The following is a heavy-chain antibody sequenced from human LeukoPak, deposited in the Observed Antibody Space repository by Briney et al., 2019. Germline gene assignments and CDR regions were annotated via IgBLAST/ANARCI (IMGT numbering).Heavy chain of an antibody. J-gene: IGHJ4*02. CDR1: GGTFSSYA. CDR2: IIPIFGTA. V-gene: IGHV1-69*13. D-gene: IGHD3-22*01. CDR3: ARDAYYYDSSGYQF. Sequence: ASVKVSCKASGGTFSSYAISWVRQAPGQGLEWMGGIIPIFGTANYAQKFQGRVTITADESTSTAYMELSSLRSEDTAVYYCARDAYYYDSSGYQFWGQGTLVTVSS.